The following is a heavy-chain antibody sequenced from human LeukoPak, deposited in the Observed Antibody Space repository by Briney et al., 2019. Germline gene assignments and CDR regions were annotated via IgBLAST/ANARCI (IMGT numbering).Heavy chain of an antibody. J-gene: IGHJ6*03. CDR1: GGTSSSYA. CDR2: IIPIFGTA. V-gene: IGHV1-69*05. Sequence: SVKVSCKASGGTSSSYAISWVRQAPGQGLEWMGGIIPIFGTANYAQKFQGRVTITTDESTSTAYMELSSLRSEDTAVYYCARAGGLGSYYGADYYYYMDGWGKGTTVTVSS. CDR3: ARAGGLGSYYGADYYYYMDG. D-gene: IGHD1-26*01.